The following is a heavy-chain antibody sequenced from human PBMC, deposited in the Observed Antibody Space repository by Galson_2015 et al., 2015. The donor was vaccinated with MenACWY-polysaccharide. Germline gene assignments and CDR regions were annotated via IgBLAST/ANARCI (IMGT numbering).Heavy chain of an antibody. V-gene: IGHV4-39*01. D-gene: IGHD2-2*01. CDR1: GGSINSRSYH. J-gene: IGHJ3*01. CDR3: ARAPTPYCSSTSCFNKYAFDV. CDR2: IYYRGNT. Sequence: SETLSLTCTVSGGSINSRSYHWGWIRQPPGKGLEWIGIIYYRGNTYYNPSLESRVTISVDTSNNQSSLMLSSVTAADTALYYCARAPTPYCSSTSCFNKYAFDVWGQGTMVTVSS.